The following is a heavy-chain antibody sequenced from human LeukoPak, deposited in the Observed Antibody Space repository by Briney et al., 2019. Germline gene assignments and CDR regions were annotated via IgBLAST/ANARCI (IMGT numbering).Heavy chain of an antibody. Sequence: GGSLRLSCAASGFTFSSYSMNWVRQAPGKGLEWVSSISSSSSYTNYADSVKGRFTISRDNAKNSLYLQMNSLRAEDTAVYYCARDRLRDWFDPWGQGTLVTVSS. CDR2: ISSSSSYT. CDR1: GFTFSSYS. V-gene: IGHV3-21*04. D-gene: IGHD5-12*01. J-gene: IGHJ5*02. CDR3: ARDRLRDWFDP.